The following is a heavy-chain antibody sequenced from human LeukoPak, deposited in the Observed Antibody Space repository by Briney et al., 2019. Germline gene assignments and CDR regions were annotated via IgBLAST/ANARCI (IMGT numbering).Heavy chain of an antibody. V-gene: IGHV4-34*01. J-gene: IGHJ3*02. D-gene: IGHD3-22*01. CDR3: ARDHYYDSSGYSYRRRLTNAFDI. CDR2: FNHSGSP. Sequence: SETLSLTCAVYGGSFSGYYWSGIRQPPGKGLEWIGEFNHSGSPNYNPSLKSRVTISVDTSKNQFSLKLSSVTAADTAVYYCARDHYYDSSGYSYRRRLTNAFDIWGQGTMVTVSS. CDR1: GGSFSGYY.